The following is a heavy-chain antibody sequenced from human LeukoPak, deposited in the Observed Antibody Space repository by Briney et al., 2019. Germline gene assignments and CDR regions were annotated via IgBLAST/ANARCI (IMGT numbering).Heavy chain of an antibody. CDR1: GYSFTNSW. J-gene: IGHJ4*02. Sequence: GESLQISCKGSGYSFTNSWIGWVRQMPGKGLEWMGIIYPGDSDTRYSPSFQGQVTISADKSISTAYLQWSSLKASDTAMYYCARGSTVTTVDYWGQGTLVTVSS. V-gene: IGHV5-51*01. CDR3: ARGSTVTTVDY. CDR2: IYPGDSDT. D-gene: IGHD4-17*01.